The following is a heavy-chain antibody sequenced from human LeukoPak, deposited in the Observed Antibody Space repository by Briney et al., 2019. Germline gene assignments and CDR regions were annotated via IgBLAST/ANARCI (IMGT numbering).Heavy chain of an antibody. CDR2: IYYSGST. Sequence: SETLSLTCTVSGGSISSYYWSWIRQPPGKGLEWIGYIYYSGSTNYNPSLKSRVTISVDTSKNQFSLKLSSVTAADTAVYYCARDTVEHMDVGGKGTTVTVSS. CDR3: ARDTVEHMDV. CDR1: GGSISSYY. V-gene: IGHV4-59*01. D-gene: IGHD4-23*01. J-gene: IGHJ6*03.